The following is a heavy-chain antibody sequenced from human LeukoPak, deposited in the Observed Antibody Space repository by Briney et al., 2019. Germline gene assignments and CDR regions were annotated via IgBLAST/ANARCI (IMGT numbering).Heavy chain of an antibody. CDR3: TSWGDTTAEYFQR. D-gene: IGHD2-21*02. Sequence: GGSLRLSCVVSGFTFNRCWMNWVRQAPGKGLEWVAHINPDGRDTYYVDSVKGRFTISRDNAQNSMFLQMNSLRVEDTAVYYCTSWGDTTAEYFQRWGQGTLVTVSS. CDR1: GFTFNRCW. V-gene: IGHV3-7*01. J-gene: IGHJ1*01. CDR2: INPDGRDT.